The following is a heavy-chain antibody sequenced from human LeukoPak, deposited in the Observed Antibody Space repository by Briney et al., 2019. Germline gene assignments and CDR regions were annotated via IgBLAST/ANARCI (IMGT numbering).Heavy chain of an antibody. CDR1: GYSISSGYY. Sequence: SETLSLTCAVSGYSISSGYYWGWIPQPPGKGVEWVGSIYHSGSTYYNPSHKSRVIISVDTSKNQFSLKLSSVTAADTAVYYCGAFWSGYFSFDYWGQGTLVTVSS. J-gene: IGHJ4*02. CDR3: GAFWSGYFSFDY. V-gene: IGHV4-38-2*01. D-gene: IGHD3-3*01. CDR2: IYHSGST.